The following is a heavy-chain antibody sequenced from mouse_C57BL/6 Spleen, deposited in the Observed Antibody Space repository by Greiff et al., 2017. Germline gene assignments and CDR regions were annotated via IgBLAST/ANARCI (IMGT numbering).Heavy chain of an antibody. V-gene: IGHV1-82*01. Sequence: VKLVESGPELVKPGASVKISCKASGYAFSSSWMNWVKQRPGKGLEWIGRIYPGDGDTNYNGKFKGKATLTADKSSSTAYMQLSSLTSEDSAVYFCAREDYSNPYYAMDYWGQGTSVTVSS. CDR3: AREDYSNPYYAMDY. J-gene: IGHJ4*01. CDR2: IYPGDGDT. CDR1: GYAFSSSW. D-gene: IGHD2-5*01.